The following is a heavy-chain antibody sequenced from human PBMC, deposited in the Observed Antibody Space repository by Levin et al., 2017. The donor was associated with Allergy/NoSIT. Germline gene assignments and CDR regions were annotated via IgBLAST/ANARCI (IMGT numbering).Heavy chain of an antibody. V-gene: IGHV3-30-3*01. Sequence: GESLKISCAASGFTFSSYAMHWVRQAPGKGLEWVAVISYDGSNKYYADSVKGRFTISRDNSKNTLYLQMNSLRAEDTAVYYCARDSAAGAFYYYYGMDVWGQGTTVTVSS. CDR2: ISYDGSNK. CDR1: GFTFSSYA. J-gene: IGHJ6*02. D-gene: IGHD6-13*01. CDR3: ARDSAAGAFYYYYGMDV.